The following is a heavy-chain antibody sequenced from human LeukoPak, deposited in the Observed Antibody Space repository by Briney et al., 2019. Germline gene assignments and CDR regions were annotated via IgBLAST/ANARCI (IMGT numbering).Heavy chain of an antibody. D-gene: IGHD2-21*02. J-gene: IGHJ4*02. CDR1: GGSMSSSSYY. Sequence: SETLSLTCTVSGGSMSSSSYYWGWIRQPPGKGLEWIGSIYYSGSTYYNPSLKSRVTISVDTSKNQFSLKLSSVTAADTAVYYCALAYCGGDCYWPNYFDYWGQGTLVTVSS. CDR2: IYYSGST. V-gene: IGHV4-39*01. CDR3: ALAYCGGDCYWPNYFDY.